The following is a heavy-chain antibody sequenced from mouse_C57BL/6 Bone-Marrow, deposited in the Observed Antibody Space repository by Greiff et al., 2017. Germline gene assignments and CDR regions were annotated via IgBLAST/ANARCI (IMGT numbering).Heavy chain of an antibody. V-gene: IGHV5-6*01. J-gene: IGHJ3*01. CDR3: ARGPTVEKAY. CDR2: ISSGGSYT. CDR1: GFTFSSYG. D-gene: IGHD1-1*01. Sequence: EVQRVESGGDLVKPGGSLKLSCAASGFTFSSYGMSWVRQTPDKRLEWVATISSGGSYTYYPASVKGRFTISRDNAKNTLYLQMSSLKSEDTAMYYCARGPTVEKAYWGQGTLVTVSA.